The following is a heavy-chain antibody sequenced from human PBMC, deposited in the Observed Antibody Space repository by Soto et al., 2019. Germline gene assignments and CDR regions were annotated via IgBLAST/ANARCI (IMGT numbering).Heavy chain of an antibody. CDR3: AKDLMGERSGYHYGGDH. D-gene: IGHD3-22*01. J-gene: IGHJ4*02. Sequence: QVQLVESGGGVVQPGRSLRLSCAASGFTFNSYGMHWVRQAPGKGLEWVAIISYDGSNKYYADAVTGRFTISRDNSKNTLYLQMNSLRDEDTAVYYCAKDLMGERSGYHYGGDHWGQGTLVAVSS. CDR1: GFTFNSYG. CDR2: ISYDGSNK. V-gene: IGHV3-30*18.